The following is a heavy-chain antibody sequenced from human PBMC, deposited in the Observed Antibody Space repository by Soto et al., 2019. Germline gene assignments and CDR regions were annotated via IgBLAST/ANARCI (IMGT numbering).Heavy chain of an antibody. D-gene: IGHD2-2*01. CDR1: GFTFNNFV. J-gene: IGHJ6*02. CDR3: AKGGTSHIYGIDV. Sequence: EVQVLETGGGLVQPGGFLRLSCVASGFTFNNFVMNWVRQAPGKGLEWVAIIGGIGQYAYYADSVNGRFTFSRDNSKNTVYLEMNSLRAEDTAIYFCAKGGTSHIYGIDVWGPGTTVTVS. CDR2: IGGIGQYA. V-gene: IGHV3-23*01.